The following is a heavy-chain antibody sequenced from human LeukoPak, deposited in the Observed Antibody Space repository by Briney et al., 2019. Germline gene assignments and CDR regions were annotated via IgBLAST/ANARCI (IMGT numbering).Heavy chain of an antibody. Sequence: GASVKISCKTSGYTFTSYYMHWVRQAPGQGLEWMGIINPSGGSTSYAQKFQGRVTMTRDTSTSTVYMELSSLRSEDTAVYYCAILSEYQLLEYDYWGQGTLVTVSS. D-gene: IGHD2-2*01. CDR1: GYTFTSYY. CDR3: AILSEYQLLEYDY. V-gene: IGHV1-46*03. CDR2: INPSGGST. J-gene: IGHJ4*02.